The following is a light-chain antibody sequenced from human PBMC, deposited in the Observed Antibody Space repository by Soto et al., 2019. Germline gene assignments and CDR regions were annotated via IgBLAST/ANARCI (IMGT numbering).Light chain of an antibody. CDR2: LDGSGSY. CDR1: SGHSTYI. CDR3: ASWDDRLSGPI. V-gene: IGLV4-60*03. J-gene: IGLJ2*01. Sequence: QLVLTQSSSASASLGSSVKLTCTLSSGHSTYIIAWHQQQPGKAPRYLMKLDGSGSYNKGSGVPDRFSGSSSGADRYLTISNLQSEDGADYYCASWDDRLSGPIFGGGTQLTVL.